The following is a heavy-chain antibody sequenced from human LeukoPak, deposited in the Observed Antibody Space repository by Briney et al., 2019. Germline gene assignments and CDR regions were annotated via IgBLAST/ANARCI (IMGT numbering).Heavy chain of an antibody. CDR3: AGYGSGSPMNWFDP. CDR2: ISGSGGST. J-gene: IGHJ5*02. D-gene: IGHD3-10*01. Sequence: GGSLRLSCAASAFTFSSYSMNWVRQAPGKGLEWVSAISGSGGSTYYADSVKGRFTISRDNSKNTLYLQMNSLRAEDTAVYYCAGYGSGSPMNWFDPWGQGTLVTVSS. CDR1: AFTFSSYS. V-gene: IGHV3-23*01.